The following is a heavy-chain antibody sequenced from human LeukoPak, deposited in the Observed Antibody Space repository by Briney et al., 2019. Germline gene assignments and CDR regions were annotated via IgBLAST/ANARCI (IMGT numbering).Heavy chain of an antibody. CDR3: ATAGQWRFDS. CDR1: GFTFTSYA. J-gene: IGHJ4*02. D-gene: IGHD6-19*01. CDR2: LSPDGGTT. Sequence: GGSLRLSCVGSGFTFTSYAMNWVRQAPGKGLVWVSRLSPDGGTTDYSDSVRGRFTISRDNAKDTLYLQMNSLRADDTAVYYCATAGQWRFDSWGLGTLVTVSS. V-gene: IGHV3-74*01.